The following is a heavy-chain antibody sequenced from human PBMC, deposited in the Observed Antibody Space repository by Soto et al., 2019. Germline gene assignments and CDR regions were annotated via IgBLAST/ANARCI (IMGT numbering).Heavy chain of an antibody. V-gene: IGHV3-23*01. D-gene: IGHD2-8*01. CDR2: ISGGGDGT. Sequence: ESGGGLVRPGGSLRLSCAASGFTFYNYAMNWVRQAPGNGLEWVSTISGGGDGTYYADSVKGRFTISRDNSRNTVYLQMNSLRAEDTAVYYCAKKGLCSLATYCTTGDCHYAFDVWGQGTLVTVSS. CDR3: AKKGLCSLATYCTTGDCHYAFDV. J-gene: IGHJ3*01. CDR1: GFTFYNYA.